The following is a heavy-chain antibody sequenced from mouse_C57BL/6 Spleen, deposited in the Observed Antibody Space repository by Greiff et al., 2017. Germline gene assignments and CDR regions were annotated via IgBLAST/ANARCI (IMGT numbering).Heavy chain of an antibody. D-gene: IGHD1-1*01. CDR1: GYTFTSYW. Sequence: QVQLQQPGAELVMPGASVKLSCKASGYTFTSYWMHWVKQRPGQGLEWIGEIDPSDSYTNYNQKFKGQSTLTVDKSSSPAYMQLSSLTSEDSAVYYCARRPYYSSTWFAYWGQGTLVTVSA. J-gene: IGHJ3*01. CDR2: IDPSDSYT. CDR3: ARRPYYSSTWFAY. V-gene: IGHV1-69*01.